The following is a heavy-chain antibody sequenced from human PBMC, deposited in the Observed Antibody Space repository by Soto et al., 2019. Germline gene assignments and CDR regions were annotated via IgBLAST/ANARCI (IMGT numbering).Heavy chain of an antibody. CDR3: ARLVVPGDIVVVNWFDP. V-gene: IGHV3-66*01. J-gene: IGHJ5*02. Sequence: PGGSLRLSCAASGFTVSSNYMSWVRQAPGKGLEWVSVIYSGGSTYYADSVKGRFTISRDNSKNTLYLQMSSLRAEDTAVYYCARLVVPGDIVVVNWFDPWGQGTLVTVSS. D-gene: IGHD2-2*01. CDR2: IYSGGST. CDR1: GFTVSSNY.